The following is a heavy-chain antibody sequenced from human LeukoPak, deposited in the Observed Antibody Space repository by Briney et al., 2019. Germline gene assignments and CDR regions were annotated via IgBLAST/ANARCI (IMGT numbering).Heavy chain of an antibody. CDR1: GFTFSSYW. CDR3: ARRFFDY. V-gene: IGHV3-7*03. J-gene: IGHJ4*02. CDR2: IKPGGSEK. Sequence: PGGSLRLSCAASGFTFSSYWMTWVRQGPGKGLEWVANIKPGGSEKYYVDSVKGRFTISRDNAKKSLYLEMNGLRAEDTAVYYCARRFFDYWGQGTLVTVSS.